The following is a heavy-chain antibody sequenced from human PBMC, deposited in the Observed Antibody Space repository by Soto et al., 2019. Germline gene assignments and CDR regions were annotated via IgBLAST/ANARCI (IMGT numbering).Heavy chain of an antibody. V-gene: IGHV4-39*01. CDR1: GDSISSSSNYY. Sequence: SETLSLTCTVSGDSISSSSNYYWGWIRQPPGKGLEWIATMYYSGTTYYNPSLKSRVTVSIDTSKDQFSLKLTSVTAADTAMYYCATHPAISATSFYGMDVWGHGTTVTVSS. CDR3: ATHPAISATSFYGMDV. CDR2: MYYSGTT. D-gene: IGHD3-3*01. J-gene: IGHJ6*02.